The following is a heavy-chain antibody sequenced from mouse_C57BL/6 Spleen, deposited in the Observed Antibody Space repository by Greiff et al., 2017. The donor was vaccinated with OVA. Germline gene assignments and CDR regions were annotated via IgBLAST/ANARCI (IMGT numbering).Heavy chain of an antibody. CDR3: ARKEDYDYAMDY. J-gene: IGHJ4*01. Sequence: VQVVESGPELVKPGASVKISCKASGYAFSSSWMNWVKQRPGKGLEWIGRIYPGDGDTNYNGKFKGKATLTADKSSSTAYMQLSSLTSEDSAVYYCARKEDYDYAMDYWGQGTSVTVSS. CDR1: GYAFSSSW. V-gene: IGHV1-82*01. CDR2: IYPGDGDT. D-gene: IGHD2-4*01.